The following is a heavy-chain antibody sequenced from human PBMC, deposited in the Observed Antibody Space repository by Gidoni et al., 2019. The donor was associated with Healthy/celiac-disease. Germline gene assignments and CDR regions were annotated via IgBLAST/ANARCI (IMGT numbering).Heavy chain of an antibody. J-gene: IGHJ4*02. Sequence: EVQLVESGGGLVKPGGSLRLSCAASGFTFSNAWMSWVRQAPGKGLEWVGRIKSKTDGGTTDYAAPVKGRFTISRDDSKNTLYLQMNSLKTEDTAVYYCTTELRYFDYGDYWGQGTLVTVSS. CDR1: GFTFSNAW. CDR2: IKSKTDGGTT. D-gene: IGHD3-9*01. CDR3: TTELRYFDYGDY. V-gene: IGHV3-15*01.